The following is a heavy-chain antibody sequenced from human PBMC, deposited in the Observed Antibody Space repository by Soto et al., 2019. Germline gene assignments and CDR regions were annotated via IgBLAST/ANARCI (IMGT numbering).Heavy chain of an antibody. Sequence: EVQLVESGGGLIQPGGSLKLSCAASGFTVSSYYMSWVRQAPGKGLEWVSVIYSGGSTYYADSVKGRFTISRDNSTNTLYLQMTSMRAEDTAVYYCAKETTENWFDPWGQGTLVTVSS. D-gene: IGHD4-17*01. V-gene: IGHV3-53*01. CDR2: IYSGGST. J-gene: IGHJ5*02. CDR1: GFTVSSYY. CDR3: AKETTENWFDP.